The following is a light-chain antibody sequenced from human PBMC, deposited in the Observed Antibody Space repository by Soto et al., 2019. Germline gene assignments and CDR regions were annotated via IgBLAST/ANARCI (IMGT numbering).Light chain of an antibody. CDR3: ISYTSGSALYV. CDR2: DVS. J-gene: IGLJ1*01. Sequence: QSVLTQPASVSGSPGQSITISCTGTSSDVGGYNYVSWYQHHPGKAPKLIIFDVSNRPSGISNRFSGSKSGNTASLTISGLQAEDEADYYCISYTSGSALYVFGTGTKLTVL. V-gene: IGLV2-14*03. CDR1: SSDVGGYNY.